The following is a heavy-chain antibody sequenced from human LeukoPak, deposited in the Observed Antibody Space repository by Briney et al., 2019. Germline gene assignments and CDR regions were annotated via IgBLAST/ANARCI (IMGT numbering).Heavy chain of an antibody. CDR2: IYHSGST. CDR1: GGSISSSNW. Sequence: SGTLSLTCAVSGGSISSSNWWSWVRQPPGKGLEWIGEIYHSGSTNYNPSLKSRVTISVDKSKNQFSLKLSSVTAADTAVYYCARIVVVPAAIEYYFDNWGQGKLGTVSS. D-gene: IGHD2-2*01. J-gene: IGHJ4*02. V-gene: IGHV4-4*02. CDR3: ARIVVVPAAIEYYFDN.